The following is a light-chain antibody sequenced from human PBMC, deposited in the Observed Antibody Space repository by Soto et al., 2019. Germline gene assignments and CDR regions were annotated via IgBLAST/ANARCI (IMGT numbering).Light chain of an antibody. CDR2: DAS. CDR1: QSISSW. V-gene: IGKV1-5*01. J-gene: IGKJ1*01. Sequence: DIQMTQSPSTLSASVGDRVTITCRASQSISSWLAWYQQKPGKAPKLLIYDASSLESGVPSRFSGSGSGTEFTLTISSLQPDDFATYYCQQYYSYSSTFGQGTKVDIK. CDR3: QQYYSYSST.